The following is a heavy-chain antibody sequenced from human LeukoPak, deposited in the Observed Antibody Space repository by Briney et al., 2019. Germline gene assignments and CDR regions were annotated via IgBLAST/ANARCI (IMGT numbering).Heavy chain of an antibody. CDR1: GLTFNDSG. V-gene: IGHV3-20*04. CDR2: INCNGRSR. D-gene: IGHD1-7*01. Sequence: GGSLRLSCVASGLTFNDSGMSWVRQAPGKGLEWISGINCNGRSRGYADSVKGRFTISRDNAKNSLYLEMNSLRAEDTALYFCARPLGITGTTPFDFWGQGTRVTVSS. CDR3: ARPLGITGTTPFDF. J-gene: IGHJ4*02.